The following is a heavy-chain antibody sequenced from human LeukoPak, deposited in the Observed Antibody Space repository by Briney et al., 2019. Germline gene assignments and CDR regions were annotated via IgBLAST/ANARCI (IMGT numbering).Heavy chain of an antibody. Sequence: ASVKVSCKASGYTFTSYGISWVRQAPGQGLEWMGWISAYNGNTNYAQKLQGRVTMTTDTSTSTAYMELRSLRSDDTAVYYCARGATYYYDSSGYYYKAFDIWGQGTKVTVSS. V-gene: IGHV1-18*01. CDR2: ISAYNGNT. CDR3: ARGATYYYDSSGYYYKAFDI. J-gene: IGHJ3*02. D-gene: IGHD3-22*01. CDR1: GYTFTSYG.